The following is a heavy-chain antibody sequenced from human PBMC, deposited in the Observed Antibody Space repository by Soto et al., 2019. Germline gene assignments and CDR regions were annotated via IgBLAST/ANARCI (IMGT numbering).Heavy chain of an antibody. D-gene: IGHD1-7*01. J-gene: IGHJ4*02. Sequence: SLRLSCAASGFTFSSYAMHWVRQAPGKGLEWVAVISYDGSNKYYADSVKGRFTISRDNSKNTLYLQMNSLRAEDTAVYYCAVLGTIFDYWGQGTLVTVSS. CDR2: ISYDGSNK. CDR1: GFTFSSYA. CDR3: AVLGTIFDY. V-gene: IGHV3-30-3*01.